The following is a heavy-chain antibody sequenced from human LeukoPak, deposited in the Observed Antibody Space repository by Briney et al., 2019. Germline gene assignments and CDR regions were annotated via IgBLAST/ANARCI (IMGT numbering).Heavy chain of an antibody. V-gene: IGHV4-59*01. Sequence: PSETLSLTCTVSGGSISSYYWSWIRQPPGKGLEWIGYTYYSGSTNYNPSLKSRVTISVDTSKHQFSLKLSSVTAADTAVYYCARGYPYGSYVDYWGQGTLVTVSS. CDR3: ARGYPYGSYVDY. CDR2: TYYSGST. D-gene: IGHD1-26*01. J-gene: IGHJ4*02. CDR1: GGSISSYY.